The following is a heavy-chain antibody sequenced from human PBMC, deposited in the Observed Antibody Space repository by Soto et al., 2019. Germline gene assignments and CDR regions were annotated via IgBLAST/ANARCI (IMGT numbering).Heavy chain of an antibody. Sequence: PSETLSLTCTVSGGSISSYYWSWIRQPPGKGLEWIGYIYYSGSTNYNPSLKSRVTISVDTSKNQFSLKLSSVTAADMAVYYCARGLPDYDILTGYYSPDAFDIWGQGTMVTVSS. CDR2: IYYSGST. V-gene: IGHV4-59*01. CDR1: GGSISSYY. J-gene: IGHJ3*02. D-gene: IGHD3-9*01. CDR3: ARGLPDYDILTGYYSPDAFDI.